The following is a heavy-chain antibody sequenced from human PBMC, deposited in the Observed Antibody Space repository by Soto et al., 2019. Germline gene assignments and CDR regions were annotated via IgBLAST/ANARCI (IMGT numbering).Heavy chain of an antibody. J-gene: IGHJ4*02. D-gene: IGHD4-17*01. Sequence: QVQLQESGPGLVKPSQTLSLTCTVSGGSIRSGDYYWSWIRQPPGKGLESIGYIYYSGSTYYNPSLKSRVNISVDTSKNQFSLKLSSVTAADTAVYYCARSLRRCPPFDYWGQGTLVTVSS. CDR3: ARSLRRCPPFDY. CDR1: GGSIRSGDYY. CDR2: IYYSGST. V-gene: IGHV4-30-4*01.